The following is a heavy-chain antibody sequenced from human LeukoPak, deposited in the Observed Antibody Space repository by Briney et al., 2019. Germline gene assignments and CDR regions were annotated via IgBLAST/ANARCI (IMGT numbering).Heavy chain of an antibody. CDR1: GGSITSYY. D-gene: IGHD5-18*01. V-gene: IGHV4-59*01. J-gene: IGHJ4*02. CDR2: IYYSGST. CDR3: ARGLGEDTAMTPNLDY. Sequence: PSETLSLTCSVSGGSITSYYWNWIRQPPGKGLEWIGYIYYSGSTSYNPSLKSRVTISVDTSKNQFSLKLSSVTAADTAVYYCARGLGEDTAMTPNLDYWGQGTLVTVSS.